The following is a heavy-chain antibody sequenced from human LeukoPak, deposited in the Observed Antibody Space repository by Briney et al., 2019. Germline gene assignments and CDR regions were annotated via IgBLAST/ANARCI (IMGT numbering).Heavy chain of an antibody. CDR3: ASSITMVRGVIGNWFDP. V-gene: IGHV4-34*01. J-gene: IGHJ5*02. CDR2: INHSGST. Sequence: PSETLSLTCAVYGGSFSGYYWSWIRQPPGKGLEWIGEINHSGSTNYNPSLKSRVTISVDTSKNQFSLKLSSVTAADTAVYYCASSITMVRGVIGNWFDPWGQGTLVTVSS. D-gene: IGHD3-10*01. CDR1: GGSFSGYY.